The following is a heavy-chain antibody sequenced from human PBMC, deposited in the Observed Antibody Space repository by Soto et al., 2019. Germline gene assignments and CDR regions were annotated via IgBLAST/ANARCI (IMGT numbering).Heavy chain of an antibody. J-gene: IGHJ6*02. V-gene: IGHV4-31*03. CDR3: ARVLYYYGSGSYRRTYYYYGMDV. CDR2: IYYSGST. CDR1: GGSISSGGYY. Sequence: SETLSLTCTVSGGSISSGGYYWSWIRQHPGKGLEWIGYIYYSGSTYYNPSLKSRVTISVDTSKNQFSLKLSSVTAADTAVYYCARVLYYYGSGSYRRTYYYYGMDVWGQGTTVTGSS. D-gene: IGHD3-10*01.